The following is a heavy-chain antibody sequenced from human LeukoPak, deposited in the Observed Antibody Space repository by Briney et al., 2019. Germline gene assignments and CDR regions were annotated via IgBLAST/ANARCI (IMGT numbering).Heavy chain of an antibody. Sequence: SETLSLTCAVSGGSFSGYYWTWIRQPPGEGLEWIGEINHSGSANYNPSLKSRVTISVDTSKNQFSLKLSSVTAADTAVYYCARGVNYREYYFDYWGQGTLVTVSS. D-gene: IGHD3-10*01. CDR3: ARGVNYREYYFDY. V-gene: IGHV4-34*01. CDR2: INHSGSA. CDR1: GGSFSGYY. J-gene: IGHJ4*02.